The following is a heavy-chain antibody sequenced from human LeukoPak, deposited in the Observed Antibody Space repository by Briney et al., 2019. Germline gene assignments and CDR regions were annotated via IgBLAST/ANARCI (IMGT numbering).Heavy chain of an antibody. J-gene: IGHJ4*02. D-gene: IGHD1-26*01. CDR3: ARVRGSYGHGDY. V-gene: IGHV1-69*04. CDR2: IIPILGIA. CDR1: GGTFSSYA. Sequence: SVKVSCKASGGTFSSYAISWVRQAPGQGLEWMGRIIPILGIANYAQKFQGRVTITADKSTSTAYTELSSLRSDDTAVYYCARVRGSYGHGDYWGQGTLVTVSS.